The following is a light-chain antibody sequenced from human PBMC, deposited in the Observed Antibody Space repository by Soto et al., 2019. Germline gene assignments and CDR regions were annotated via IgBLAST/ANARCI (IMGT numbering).Light chain of an antibody. CDR1: QGIRND. CDR2: SAS. CDR3: LQAYHYPYT. Sequence: AIEMTQSPSSLSASVGDRVTITCRASQGIRNDLGWYQQKPGKAPELLIYSASTLQSGVPSRFSGSGSGTDFTLTISSLQPEDFATYYCLQAYHYPYTFGQGTKLEI. J-gene: IGKJ2*01. V-gene: IGKV1-6*01.